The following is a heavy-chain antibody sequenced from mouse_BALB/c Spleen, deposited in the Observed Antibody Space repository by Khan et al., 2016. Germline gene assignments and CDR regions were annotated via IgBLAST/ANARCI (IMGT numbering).Heavy chain of an antibody. D-gene: IGHD1-1*01. V-gene: IGHV1-62-2*01. CDR2: FYPGSGSI. Sequence: QVQLQQSGAGLVKPGASVKVSCKASGYTFTEYIIYWVKQRSGQGLEWIGWFYPGSGSIKNNEKFKDKATLTADKSSSTVYMALSRLTSEDSAVYYCARHGSKENAMDYWGQGTSVTVSS. J-gene: IGHJ4*01. CDR1: GYTFTEYI. CDR3: ARHGSKENAMDY.